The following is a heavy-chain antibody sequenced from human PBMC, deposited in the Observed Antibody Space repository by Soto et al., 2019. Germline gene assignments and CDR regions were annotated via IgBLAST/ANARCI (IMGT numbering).Heavy chain of an antibody. J-gene: IGHJ4*01. V-gene: IGHV3-30-3*01. Sequence: QVQLVESGGGVVQPGRSLRLSCAASGFTFSSYAMHWVRQAPGKGLEWVAVISYDGSNKYYADSVKGRFTISRDNSKNTLYLQMNSLRAEDTAVYYCARGFTVTTYYFDYWGHGTLVTVSS. CDR3: ARGFTVTTYYFDY. CDR2: ISYDGSNK. D-gene: IGHD4-17*01. CDR1: GFTFSSYA.